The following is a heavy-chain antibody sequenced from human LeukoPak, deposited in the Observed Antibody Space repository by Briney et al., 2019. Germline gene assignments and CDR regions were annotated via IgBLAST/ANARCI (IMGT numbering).Heavy chain of an antibody. CDR3: ATVAGRKPLILFDS. D-gene: IGHD6-19*01. J-gene: IGHJ4*02. CDR1: GFTFSSYH. CDR2: ISSNSEYI. V-gene: IGHV3-21*06. Sequence: GGSLRLSCAASGFTFSSYHINWVRQAPGKGPEWVSSISSNSEYIYYADSVKGRFTISRDNAKNSVYLQMNSLRAEDTAVYYCATVAGRKPLILFDSWGQGTLVTVSS.